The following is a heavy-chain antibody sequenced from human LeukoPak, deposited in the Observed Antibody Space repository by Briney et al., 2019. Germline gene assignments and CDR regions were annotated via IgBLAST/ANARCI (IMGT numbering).Heavy chain of an antibody. V-gene: IGHV3-48*01. J-gene: IGHJ4*02. CDR1: GFTFSDSS. CDR3: ARNLNTAVDY. Sequence: GGSLRLSCTASGFTFSDSSMNWVRQAPGKGLEWLSYISSSSTTIYYADSVKGRFTISRDDAKNSLYLQMNSLRAEDTAVYYCARNLNTAVDYWGKGIMVTVSS. D-gene: IGHD5-18*01. CDR2: ISSSSTTI.